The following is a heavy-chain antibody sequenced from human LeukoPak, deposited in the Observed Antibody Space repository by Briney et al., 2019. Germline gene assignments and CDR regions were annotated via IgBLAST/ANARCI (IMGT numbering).Heavy chain of an antibody. D-gene: IGHD6-6*01. CDR1: GGTFSSYA. CDR2: IIPIFGTA. Sequence: GASVKVSCKASGGTFSSYAISWVRQAPGQGLEWMGGIIPIFGTANYAQKFQGRVTITADKSTSTAYMELSSLRSEDTAVYYCARVFSSSFWGVYFDYWGQGTLVTVSS. J-gene: IGHJ4*02. CDR3: ARVFSSSFWGVYFDY. V-gene: IGHV1-69*06.